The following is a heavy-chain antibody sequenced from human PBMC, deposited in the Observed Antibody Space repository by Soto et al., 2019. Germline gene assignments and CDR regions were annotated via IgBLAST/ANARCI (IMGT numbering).Heavy chain of an antibody. D-gene: IGHD6-13*01. CDR1: GYSFTSCA. CDR2: INAGNGNT. V-gene: IGHV1-3*01. CDR3: ARGIIYTGYSSSWYEGYFDY. J-gene: IGHJ4*02. Sequence: VYCKASGYSFTSCAMHWVRQAPGQRLEWMGWINAGNGNTKYSQKFQGRVTITRDTSASTAYMELSSLRSEDTAVYYCARGIIYTGYSSSWYEGYFDYWGQGSLVTVSS.